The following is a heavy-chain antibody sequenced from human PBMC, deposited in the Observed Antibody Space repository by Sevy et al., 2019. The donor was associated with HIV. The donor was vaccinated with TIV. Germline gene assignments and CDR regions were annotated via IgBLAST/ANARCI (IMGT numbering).Heavy chain of an antibody. CDR2: IIPILGTV. V-gene: IGHV1-69*13. Sequence: ASVKVSCKASGGTFSSYGISWVRQAPGQGLEWMGGIIPILGTVNYAQKFQGRVTITADESTKTAYMELSSLRSEDTAVYYCARAPGAVIAAGPYDLDYWGQGTLVTVSS. CDR3: ARAPGAVIAAGPYDLDY. J-gene: IGHJ4*02. CDR1: GGTFSSYG. D-gene: IGHD6-13*01.